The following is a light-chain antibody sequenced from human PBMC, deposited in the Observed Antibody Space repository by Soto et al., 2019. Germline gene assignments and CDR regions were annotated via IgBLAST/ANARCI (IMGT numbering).Light chain of an antibody. CDR2: RVS. CDR1: QSVSSN. Sequence: ETVMTQSPATLSVSPGERATLSCRASQSVSSNLAWYQRKPGQAPRLLIYRVSSRATGVPDRFSGSGSGTDFTLTISSLQAEDVAVYYCQQYYSTPQTFGQGTKVDI. CDR3: QQYYSTPQT. J-gene: IGKJ1*01. V-gene: IGKV3D-15*01.